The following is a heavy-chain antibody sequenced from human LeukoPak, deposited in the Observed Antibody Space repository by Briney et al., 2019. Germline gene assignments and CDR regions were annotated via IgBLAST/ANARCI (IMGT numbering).Heavy chain of an antibody. CDR3: ARYGDSSGHYYYYYGMDV. CDR2: IIPILGIA. J-gene: IGHJ6*02. V-gene: IGHV1-69*04. Sequence: SVKVSCKASGGTFSSYAISWVRQAPGQGLEWMGRIIPILGIANYAQKFQGRVTITADKSTSTAYMELSSLRSEDTAVYYCARYGDSSGHYYYYYGMDVWGQETTVTVSS. D-gene: IGHD3-22*01. CDR1: GGTFSSYA.